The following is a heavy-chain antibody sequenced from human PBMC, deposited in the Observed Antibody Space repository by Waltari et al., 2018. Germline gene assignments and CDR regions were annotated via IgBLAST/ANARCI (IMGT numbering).Heavy chain of an antibody. CDR1: GGTFSSYA. CDR3: AKAQNPYYYGSDYLDY. V-gene: IGHV1-69*05. CDR2: IIPIFGTA. D-gene: IGHD3-10*01. J-gene: IGHJ4*02. Sequence: QVQLVQSGAEVKKPGSSVKVSCKASGGTFSSYAISWVRQAPGQGLEWMGGIIPIFGTANYAQKFQGRVTITTDESTSTAYMELSSLRAEDTAVYYCAKAQNPYYYGSDYLDYWAREPWSPSPQ.